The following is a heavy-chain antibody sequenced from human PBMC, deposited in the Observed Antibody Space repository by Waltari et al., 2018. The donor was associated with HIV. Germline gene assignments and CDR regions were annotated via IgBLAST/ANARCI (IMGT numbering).Heavy chain of an antibody. CDR2: INRDGSNT. Sequence: EVQLVESGGGLVQPGGSLRLSCAASGFTFSSYWMHWVRQAPGKGLVWVSGINRDGSNTRYADSVKGLFTISRDNAKNTLYLQINSLRVEDTAVYYCARGQYYSMDVWGQGTTVTVSS. J-gene: IGHJ6*02. V-gene: IGHV3-74*01. CDR3: ARGQYYSMDV. D-gene: IGHD3-10*01. CDR1: GFTFSSYW.